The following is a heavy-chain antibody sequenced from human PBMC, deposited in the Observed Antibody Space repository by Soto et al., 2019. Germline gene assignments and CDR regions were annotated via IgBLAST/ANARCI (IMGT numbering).Heavy chain of an antibody. CDR1: GGTFSSYA. CDR2: IIPIFGTA. Sequence: QVQLVQSGAEVKKPGSSVKVSCKASGGTFSSYAISWVRQAPGQGLEWMGGIIPIFGTANYAQKFQCRVTITADETKHTAYMELSSLRSEDTAVYYCARGRSDSSSWYGTIDYRGQGTLVTVSS. V-gene: IGHV1-69*01. D-gene: IGHD6-13*01. J-gene: IGHJ4*02. CDR3: ARGRSDSSSWYGTIDY.